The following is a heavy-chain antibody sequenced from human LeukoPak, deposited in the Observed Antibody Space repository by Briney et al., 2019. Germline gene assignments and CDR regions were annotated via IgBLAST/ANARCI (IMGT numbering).Heavy chain of an antibody. CDR1: GGSFSGYY. CDR2: INHSGST. CDR3: ARSGYDFWSGYSQYFQH. J-gene: IGHJ1*01. Sequence: PSETLSLTCAVYGGSFSGYYWSWIRQPPGKGLEWIGEINHSGSTNYIPSLKSRVTISVDTSKNQFSLKLSSVTAADTAVYYCARSGYDFWSGYSQYFQHWGQGTLVTVSS. V-gene: IGHV4-34*01. D-gene: IGHD3-3*01.